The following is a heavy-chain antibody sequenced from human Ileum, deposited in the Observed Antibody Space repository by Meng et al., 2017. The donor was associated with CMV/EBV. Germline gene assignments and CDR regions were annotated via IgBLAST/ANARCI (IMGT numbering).Heavy chain of an antibody. V-gene: IGHV4-38-2*02. CDR2: IYHSGST. CDR3: ARDRNYYDSSGYLYYYYYGMDV. Sequence: SETLSLTCTVSGYSISSGYYWGWIRQPPGKGLEWIGSIYHSGSTYYNPSLKSRVTISVDTSKNQFSLKLSSVTAADTAVYYCARDRNYYDSSGYLYYYYYGMDVWGPGTTVTVSS. D-gene: IGHD3-22*01. CDR1: GYSISSGYY. J-gene: IGHJ6*02.